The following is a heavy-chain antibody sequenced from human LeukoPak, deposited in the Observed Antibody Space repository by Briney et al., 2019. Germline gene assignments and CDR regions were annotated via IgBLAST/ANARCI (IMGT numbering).Heavy chain of an antibody. CDR1: GYTVTSYD. CDR2: MNPNSGNT. CDR3: GRCLCRIAARISNWFDS. D-gene: IGHD6-6*01. Sequence: ASVKLSFKASGYTVTSYDINWVRQATGQGLEWMGWMNPNSGNTGYAQKFQGRVTMTRNTFIRTAYMELSSLRSEGTGRYYCGRCLCRIAARISNWFDSLLRGTKVTVSS. V-gene: IGHV1-8*01. J-gene: IGHJ5*01.